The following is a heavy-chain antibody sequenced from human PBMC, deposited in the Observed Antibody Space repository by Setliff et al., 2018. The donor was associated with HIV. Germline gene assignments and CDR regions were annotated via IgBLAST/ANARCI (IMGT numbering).Heavy chain of an antibody. CDR1: GDTFTSYV. J-gene: IGHJ4*02. CDR3: ASAYCSSTSCYVRWGDGMDVYYLDY. V-gene: IGHV1-69*05. D-gene: IGHD2-2*01. Sequence: SVKVSCKASGDTFTSYVISWVRQAPGQGLEWMGGIVLMSNTADYAPKFQGRVTITTDESTSTAYMELSSLRSEDTAMYYCASAYCSSTSCYVRWGDGMDVYYLDYWGQGTLVTVSS. CDR2: IVLMSNTA.